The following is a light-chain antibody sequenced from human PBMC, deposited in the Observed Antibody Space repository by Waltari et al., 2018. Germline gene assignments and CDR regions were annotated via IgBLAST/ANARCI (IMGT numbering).Light chain of an antibody. CDR1: RSAIGLYVY. CDR2: DVS. Sequence: SALPQPASMSGSPGQSITISCTGTRSAIGLYVYVSWYQQHPGKAPKLIISDVSQRPSGVTARFSGSKSGYTASLTISGLQTEDEADYYCSAYTATDTYVFGSGTTVTVL. CDR3: SAYTATDTYV. J-gene: IGLJ1*01. V-gene: IGLV2-14*03.